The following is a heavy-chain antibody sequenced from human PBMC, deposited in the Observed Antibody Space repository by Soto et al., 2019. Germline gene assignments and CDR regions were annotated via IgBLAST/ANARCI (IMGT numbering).Heavy chain of an antibody. D-gene: IGHD6-13*01. CDR2: IYYSGST. CDR3: AYGSSWYYDYYYYGMDV. V-gene: IGHV4-39*01. CDR1: GGSISSSSYY. Sequence: PSETLSLTCTVSGGSISSSSYYWGWIRQPPGKGLEWIGSIYYSGSTYYNPSLKSRVTISVDTSKNQFSLKLSSVTAADTAVYYCAYGSSWYYDYYYYGMDVWGQGTTVTVSS. J-gene: IGHJ6*02.